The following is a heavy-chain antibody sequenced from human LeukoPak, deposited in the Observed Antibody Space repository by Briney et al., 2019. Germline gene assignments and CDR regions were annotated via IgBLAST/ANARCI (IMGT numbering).Heavy chain of an antibody. CDR1: GFAFSNCA. CDR3: AKDVCTSPRCLLYFDS. Sequence: GVSLRLSCTASGFAFSNCAMNWVRQAPGKGLEWVSGISGFNTYYADSVRGRFTISRDNSRNVMYLQMNGLRAEDTAIYYCAKDVCTSPRCLLYFDSWGQGTPVTVSS. V-gene: IGHV3-23*01. CDR2: ISGFNT. J-gene: IGHJ4*02. D-gene: IGHD2-8*01.